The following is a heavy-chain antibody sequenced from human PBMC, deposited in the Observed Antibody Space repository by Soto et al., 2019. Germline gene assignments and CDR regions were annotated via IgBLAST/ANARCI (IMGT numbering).Heavy chain of an antibody. D-gene: IGHD6-13*01. Sequence: SETLSLTCTVSSGSISGYYWSWIRQPPGKGLEWIGSIYSSGTTYYNPSLKSRVTMSVDTSKIQFSLNLSSVTAADTAVYYCARQSSYDVWYGRVKDNDYMDVWGKGTPVTVSS. V-gene: IGHV4-59*08. J-gene: IGHJ6*03. CDR3: ARQSSYDVWYGRVKDNDYMDV. CDR2: IYSSGTT. CDR1: SGSISGYY.